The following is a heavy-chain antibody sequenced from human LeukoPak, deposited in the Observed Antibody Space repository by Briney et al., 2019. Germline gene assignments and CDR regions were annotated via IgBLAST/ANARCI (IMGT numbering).Heavy chain of an antibody. J-gene: IGHJ4*02. CDR3: ARDGHDYGDLTPSFDY. CDR1: GDSFSNLKW. Sequence: SETLSLTCAVSGDSFSNLKWWNWIRQPPGKGLEWIGYIYYSGSTYYNPSLKSRVTISVDTSKNQFSLKLSSVTAADTAVYYCARDGHDYGDLTPSFDYWGQGTLVTVSS. V-gene: IGHV4-30-4*01. CDR2: IYYSGST. D-gene: IGHD4-17*01.